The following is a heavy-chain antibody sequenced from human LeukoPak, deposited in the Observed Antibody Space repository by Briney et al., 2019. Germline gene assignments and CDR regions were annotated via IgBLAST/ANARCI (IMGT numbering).Heavy chain of an antibody. D-gene: IGHD3-10*01. V-gene: IGHV3-48*03. CDR3: AKLYYGSGSQYYFDY. CDR2: ISGSGRTI. Sequence: GGSLRLSCAASGFTFSSYEMNWVRQAPGKGLEWVSYISGSGRTIYYADSVKGRFTISRDNSKNTLYLQMNSLRAEDTAVYYCAKLYYGSGSQYYFDYWGQGTLVTVSS. CDR1: GFTFSSYE. J-gene: IGHJ4*02.